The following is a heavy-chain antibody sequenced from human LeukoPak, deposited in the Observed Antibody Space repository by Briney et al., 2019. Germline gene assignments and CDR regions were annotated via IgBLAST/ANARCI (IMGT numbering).Heavy chain of an antibody. D-gene: IGHD3-10*02. CDR2: ISSSNTI. CDR3: AELGITMIGGV. CDR1: GFPFSGYS. Sequence: GSLRLSFAASGFPFSGYSLTWVRPAPGKGLEWISYISSSNTIYYADSVKGRFTISRDNAKNSLYLQMNSLRAEDTAVYYCAELGITMIGGVWGKGTTVTISS. J-gene: IGHJ6*04. V-gene: IGHV3-48*04.